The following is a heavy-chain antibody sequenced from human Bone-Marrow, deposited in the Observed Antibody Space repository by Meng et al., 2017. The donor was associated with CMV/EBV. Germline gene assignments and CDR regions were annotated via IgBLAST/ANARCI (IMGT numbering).Heavy chain of an antibody. D-gene: IGHD3-3*01. CDR2: ISSSGSII. CDR1: GFTFSNYE. V-gene: IGHV3-48*03. Sequence: GESLKISCAASGFTFSNYEMNWVRQAPGKGLEWVSYISSSGSIIYYADSVKGRFTISRDDAKNSLYLQMNSLRAEDTAVYYCAKLRLLRPQYGMDVWGQGTTVTVSS. J-gene: IGHJ6*02. CDR3: AKLRLLRPQYGMDV.